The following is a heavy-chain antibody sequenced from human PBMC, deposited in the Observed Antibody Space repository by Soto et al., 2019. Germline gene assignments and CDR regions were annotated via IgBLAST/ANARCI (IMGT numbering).Heavy chain of an antibody. Sequence: SETLSLTCAVYGGSFSGYYWSWIRQPPGKGLEWIGEINHSGSTNYNPSLKSRVTISVDTSKNQFSLKLSSVTAADTAVYYCARVDSSLSPSAFVYWGQGTLVTVSS. D-gene: IGHD6-13*01. V-gene: IGHV4-34*01. CDR1: GGSFSGYY. J-gene: IGHJ4*02. CDR3: ARVDSSLSPSAFVY. CDR2: INHSGST.